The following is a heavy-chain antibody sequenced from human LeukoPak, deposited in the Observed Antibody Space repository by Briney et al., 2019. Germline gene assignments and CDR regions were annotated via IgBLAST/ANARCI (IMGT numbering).Heavy chain of an antibody. V-gene: IGHV4-34*01. J-gene: IGHJ4*02. CDR3: ARVRGHGIDY. CDR1: GGSFSGYY. D-gene: IGHD1-1*01. Sequence: SETPSLTCAVYGGSFSGYYWSWIRQPPGKGLEWIGEINHSGSTNYNPSLKSRVTISVDTPKNQFSLKLSSVTAADTAVYYCARVRGHGIDYWGQGTLVTVSS. CDR2: INHSGST.